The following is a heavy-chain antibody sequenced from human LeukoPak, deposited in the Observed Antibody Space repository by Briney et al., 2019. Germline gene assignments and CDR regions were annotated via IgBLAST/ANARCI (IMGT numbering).Heavy chain of an antibody. V-gene: IGHV3-74*01. CDR3: ARGGIGTFDI. CDR2: VDSDGSTT. J-gene: IGHJ3*02. D-gene: IGHD2/OR15-2a*01. CDR1: GFTFSSYW. Sequence: GGSLRLSCVASGFTFSSYWIHWVRQAPGKGLVWVSHVDSDGSTTSYADSVKGRFTISRDNAKNTVYLQTNSLRAEDTAVYYCARGGIGTFDIWGQGTMVAVSS.